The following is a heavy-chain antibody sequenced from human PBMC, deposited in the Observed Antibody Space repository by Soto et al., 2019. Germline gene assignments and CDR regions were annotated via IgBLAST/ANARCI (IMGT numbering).Heavy chain of an antibody. CDR3: AGRSGSSDY. CDR2: ISYDEIDK. J-gene: IGHJ4*02. V-gene: IGHV3-30*04. CDR1: GFTFSNYT. Sequence: GSLRLSCAASGFTFSNYTMHWVRQAPGKGLEWVALISYDEIDKYFADAVKGRFTISRDNSKNTLYLQMDSLRAEDTAVYYCAGRSGSSDYWGRGTLVTVSS. D-gene: IGHD3-10*01.